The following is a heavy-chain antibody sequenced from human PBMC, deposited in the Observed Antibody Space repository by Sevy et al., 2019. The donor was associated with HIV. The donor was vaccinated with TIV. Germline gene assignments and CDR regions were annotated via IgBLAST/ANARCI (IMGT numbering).Heavy chain of an antibody. D-gene: IGHD6-19*01. V-gene: IGHV3-15*01. CDR2: IKSKTDGGTT. CDR3: TTWVIIPVAAQGYYYYIGV. Sequence: GGSLRLSCAASGFTFSNAWMSWVRQAPGKGLEWVGRIKSKTDGGTTDYASPVKGRSTISRDDSKNTLYLQMNSLKTEDTAVYSCTTWVIIPVAAQGYYYYIGVWGKGTTVTVSS. J-gene: IGHJ6*03. CDR1: GFTFSNAW.